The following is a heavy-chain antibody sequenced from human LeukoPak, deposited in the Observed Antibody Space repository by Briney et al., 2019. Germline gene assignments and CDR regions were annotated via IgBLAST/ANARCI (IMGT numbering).Heavy chain of an antibody. Sequence: PGGSLRLSCAASGFTFSSYEMNWVRQAPGKGLEWIGEINHSGSTNYNPSLKSRVTISVDTSKNQFSLKLSSVTAADTAVYYCAREGVKRGYSYGYFYYMDVWGKGTTVTVSS. J-gene: IGHJ6*03. D-gene: IGHD5-18*01. CDR1: GFTFSSYE. V-gene: IGHV4-34*01. CDR3: AREGVKRGYSYGYFYYMDV. CDR2: INHSGST.